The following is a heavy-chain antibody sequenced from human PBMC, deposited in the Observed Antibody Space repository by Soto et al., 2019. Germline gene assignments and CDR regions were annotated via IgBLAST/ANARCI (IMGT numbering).Heavy chain of an antibody. CDR1: GFTFSSYA. CDR2: ISYDGSNK. V-gene: IGHV3-30-3*01. Sequence: GGSLRLSCAASGFTFSSYAMHWVRQAPGKGLEWVAVISYDGSNKYYADSVKGRFTISRDNSKNTLYLQMNSLRAEDTAVYYCARDRYYYDSSGSSDDDFDIWGQGTMVTVSS. J-gene: IGHJ3*02. D-gene: IGHD3-22*01. CDR3: ARDRYYYDSSGSSDDDFDI.